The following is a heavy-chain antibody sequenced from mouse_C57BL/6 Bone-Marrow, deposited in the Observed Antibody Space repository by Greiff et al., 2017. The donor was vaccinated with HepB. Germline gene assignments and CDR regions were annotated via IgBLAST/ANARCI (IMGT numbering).Heavy chain of an antibody. CDR3: ARSPLRRGYAMDY. D-gene: IGHD1-2*01. V-gene: IGHV1-81*01. CDR2: IYPRSGNT. CDR1: GYTFTSYG. Sequence: QVHVKQSGAELARPGASVKLSCKASGYTFTSYGISWVKQRTGQGLEWIGEIYPRSGNTYYNEKFKGKATLTADKSSSTAYMELRSLTSEDSAVYFCARSPLRRGYAMDYWGQGTSVTVSS. J-gene: IGHJ4*01.